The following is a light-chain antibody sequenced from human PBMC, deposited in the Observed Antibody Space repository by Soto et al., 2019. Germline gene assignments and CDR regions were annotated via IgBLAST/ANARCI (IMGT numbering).Light chain of an antibody. CDR2: EVR. CDR3: SSYTSSSTLE. J-gene: IGLJ2*01. CDR1: MRDVGAYNL. V-gene: IGLV2-14*01. Sequence: QSALTQPASVSGSAGQSITISCSGTMRDVGAYNLVSWYQQHPGTAPKLIIYEVRNRPSGISSRFSGSKSGNTASLTISGLQAEDEADYYCSSYTSSSTLEFGGGTKVTVL.